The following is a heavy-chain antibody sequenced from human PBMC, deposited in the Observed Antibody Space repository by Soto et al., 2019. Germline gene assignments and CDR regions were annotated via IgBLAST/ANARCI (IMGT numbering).Heavy chain of an antibody. CDR2: IIANIGIA. Sequence: DSVKISCRASGYTFSSYVMGCVRQAPGQGLEWMGWIIANIGIANYAQKFQGRVTITTDTSTSTAYMELRSLRSDDTAVYYCARDIAATTDFDYWGQGALVTVSS. D-gene: IGHD5-12*01. V-gene: IGHV1-18*01. CDR3: ARDIAATTDFDY. CDR1: GYTFSSYV. J-gene: IGHJ4*02.